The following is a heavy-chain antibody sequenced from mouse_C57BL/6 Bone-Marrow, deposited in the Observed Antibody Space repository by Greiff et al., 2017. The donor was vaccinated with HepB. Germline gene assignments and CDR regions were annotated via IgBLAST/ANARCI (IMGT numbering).Heavy chain of an antibody. D-gene: IGHD1-1*01. V-gene: IGHV2-5*01. Sequence: VQLQQSGPGLVQPSQSLSITCTVSGFSLTSYGVHWVRQSPGKGLEWLGVIWRGGSTDYNAAFMSRLSITKDNSKSQVFFKMNSLQADDTAIYYCAKIYYYGSSYVGAMDYWGQGTSVTVSS. CDR3: AKIYYYGSSYVGAMDY. J-gene: IGHJ4*01. CDR1: GFSLTSYG. CDR2: IWRGGST.